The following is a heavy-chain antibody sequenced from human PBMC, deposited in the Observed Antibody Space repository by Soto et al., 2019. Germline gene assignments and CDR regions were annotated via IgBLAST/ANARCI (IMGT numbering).Heavy chain of an antibody. CDR1: GGSISSSSYY. Sequence: PSETLSLTCTVSGGSISSSSYYWGWIRQPPGKGLEWIGYIYHSGSTYYNPSLKSRVTISVDRSKNQFSLKLSSVTAADTAVYYCARRLYYDSSGFEGGGMDVWGQGTTVTVSS. D-gene: IGHD3-22*01. CDR2: IYHSGST. V-gene: IGHV4-39*01. J-gene: IGHJ6*02. CDR3: ARRLYYDSSGFEGGGMDV.